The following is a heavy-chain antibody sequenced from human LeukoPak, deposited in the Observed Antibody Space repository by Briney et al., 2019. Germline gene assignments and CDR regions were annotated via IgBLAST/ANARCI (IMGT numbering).Heavy chain of an antibody. CDR2: IRYDGSNK. CDR3: VNLWAAAGLFDY. Sequence: GGSLRLSCAASGFTFSSYGMHWVRQAPGKGLEWVAFIRYDGSNKYYADSVKGRFTISRDNSKNTLYLQMNSLRAEDTAVYYCVNLWAAAGLFDYWGQGTLVTVSS. D-gene: IGHD6-13*01. CDR1: GFTFSSYG. J-gene: IGHJ4*02. V-gene: IGHV3-30*02.